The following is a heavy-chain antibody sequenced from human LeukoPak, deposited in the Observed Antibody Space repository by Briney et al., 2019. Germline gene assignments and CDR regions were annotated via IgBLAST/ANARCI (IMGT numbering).Heavy chain of an antibody. CDR2: IYYSGST. J-gene: IGHJ4*02. D-gene: IGHD6-13*01. CDR1: GGSISSYY. V-gene: IGHV4-59*01. CDR3: ARLTYSSSWYHIDY. Sequence: KASETLSLTCTVSGGSISSYYWSWTRQPPGKGLEWIGYIYYSGSTNYNPSLKGRVTISVDTSKNQFSLKLSSVTAADTAVYYCARLTYSSSWYHIDYWGQGTLVTVSS.